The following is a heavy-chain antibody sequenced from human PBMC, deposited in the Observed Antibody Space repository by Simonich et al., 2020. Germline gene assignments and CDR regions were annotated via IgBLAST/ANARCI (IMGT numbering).Heavy chain of an antibody. CDR2: INPNGGGT. CDR1: GYTFTGYY. Sequence: QVQLVQSGAEVKKPGASVKVSCKASGYTFTGYYMHWVRQAPGQGLEWIGWINPNGGGTNYAQKVQGRVTMTRDTSISTAYMELSRLRSDDTAVYYCARDRAARYYYYYYMDVWGKGTTVTVSS. D-gene: IGHD6-6*01. V-gene: IGHV1-2*02. CDR3: ARDRAARYYYYYYMDV. J-gene: IGHJ6*03.